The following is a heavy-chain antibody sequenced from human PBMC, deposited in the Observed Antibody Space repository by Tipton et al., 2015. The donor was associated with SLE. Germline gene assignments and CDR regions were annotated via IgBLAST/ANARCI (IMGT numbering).Heavy chain of an antibody. CDR1: GFIFSSYA. J-gene: IGHJ5*02. CDR2: IYTTGDT. Sequence: SLRLSCEGSGFIFSSYALGWVRQAPGKGLEWVCVIYTTGDTYYGDSVKGRLTISRENSKNTIYLQMNSLRREDTAVYYCAKDLGPEGVLGVVMRPVDTWGQGTLVTVSS. CDR3: AKDLGPEGVLGVVMRPVDT. D-gene: IGHD3-3*01. V-gene: IGHV3-23*03.